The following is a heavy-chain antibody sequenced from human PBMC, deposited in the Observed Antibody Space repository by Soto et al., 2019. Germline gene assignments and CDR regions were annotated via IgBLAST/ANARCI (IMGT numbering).Heavy chain of an antibody. CDR1: CASIITDNYF. V-gene: IGHV4-39*01. Sequence: SETLSLTCTVSCASIITDNYFWVWIRQSPRRGLELIGSISYSGRTYDNPSLQSRVTISIDASKNQFSLKLTSVTTADTAVYYCERRRASDYGGNHHPYYFDRWGQGALVTVSS. D-gene: IGHD4-17*01. J-gene: IGHJ4*02. CDR3: ERRRASDYGGNHHPYYFDR. CDR2: ISYSGRT.